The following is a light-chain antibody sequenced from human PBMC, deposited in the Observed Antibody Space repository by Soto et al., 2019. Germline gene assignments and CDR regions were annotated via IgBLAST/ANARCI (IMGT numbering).Light chain of an antibody. CDR2: GAS. Sequence: EIVLTQSPATLSLSPGARATLSCRASRSVGTYLAWYQQKPGQAPRLLIYGASSRATGIPDRFSGSGSGTDFTLTISRLEPEDFAVYYCQQYGSSPLTFGQGTKVDI. CDR1: RSVGTY. J-gene: IGKJ1*01. V-gene: IGKV3-20*01. CDR3: QQYGSSPLT.